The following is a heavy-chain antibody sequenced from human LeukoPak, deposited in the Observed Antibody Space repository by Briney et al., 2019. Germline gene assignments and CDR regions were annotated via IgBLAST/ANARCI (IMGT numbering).Heavy chain of an antibody. CDR1: GFTFSSYS. J-gene: IGHJ3*02. Sequence: GGSLRLSCAASGFTFSSYSMNWVRQAPGKGLEWVSSISSSSSYIYYADSVKGRFTISRDNAKNSLYLQMNSLRAEDTAVYDCARGGSSGWWAFDIWGQGTMVTVSS. D-gene: IGHD6-19*01. CDR3: ARGGSSGWWAFDI. V-gene: IGHV3-21*01. CDR2: ISSSSSYI.